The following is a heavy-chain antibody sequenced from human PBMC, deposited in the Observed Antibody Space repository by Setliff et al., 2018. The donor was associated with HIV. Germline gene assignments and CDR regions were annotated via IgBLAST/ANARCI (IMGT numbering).Heavy chain of an antibody. D-gene: IGHD3-22*01. J-gene: IGHJ4*02. CDR2: IYPRGGGT. CDR1: GYTFASYY. V-gene: IGHV1-46*01. CDR3: ARDFYYYDSSAPHPQTYYFDF. Sequence: ASVKVSCKASGYTFASYYIHWVRQAPGQGLEWMGIIYPRGGGTTYAQTFQGRATMTSDTSTSTVYMELSSLRSEDTAMYYCARDFYYYDSSAPHPQTYYFDFWGQGTLVTVSS.